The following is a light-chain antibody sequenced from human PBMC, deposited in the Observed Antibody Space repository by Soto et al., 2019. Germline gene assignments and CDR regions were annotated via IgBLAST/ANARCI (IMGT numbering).Light chain of an antibody. CDR3: QQYNNWPPVT. CDR2: GAS. J-gene: IGKJ1*01. V-gene: IGKV3-15*01. CDR1: QSVSSN. Sequence: EIVMTQSPATLSVSPGERATLSCRASQSVSSNLAWYQQKPGQAPRLLIYGASTRATGIPARFSGSGSGKEFTLNIRSLQSEDFAVYYCQQYNNWPPVTLGQGTKVDIK.